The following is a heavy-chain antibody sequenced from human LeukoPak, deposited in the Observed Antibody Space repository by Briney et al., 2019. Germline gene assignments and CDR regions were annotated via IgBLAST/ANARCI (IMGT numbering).Heavy chain of an antibody. CDR1: GFTFSTYW. D-gene: IGHD5-24*01. CDR3: AREYNAAFDI. Sequence: PGGSLRLSCAASGFTFSTYWMRWVRQAPGKGLVWVSHVNGAGTSTTYADSVKGRFTISRDNAKNSLSLQMNSLRAEDTAVYYCAREYNAAFDIWGQGTMGTVSS. V-gene: IGHV3-74*01. J-gene: IGHJ3*02. CDR2: VNGAGTST.